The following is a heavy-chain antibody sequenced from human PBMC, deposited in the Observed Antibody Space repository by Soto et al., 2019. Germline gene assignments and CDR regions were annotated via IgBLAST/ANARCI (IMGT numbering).Heavy chain of an antibody. D-gene: IGHD3-9*01. CDR2: IYPGDSDT. Sequence: LRISCKRSGYRFTGYWIGRFRQLPRKGLEWMGIIYPGDSDTRYSPSFQGQVTISADKSISTAYLQWSSLKASDTAMYYCARRPVRGSYCYGMDVWGEGIMVTVSS. CDR3: ARRPVRGSYCYGMDV. V-gene: IGHV5-51*01. CDR1: GYRFTGYW. J-gene: IGHJ6*04.